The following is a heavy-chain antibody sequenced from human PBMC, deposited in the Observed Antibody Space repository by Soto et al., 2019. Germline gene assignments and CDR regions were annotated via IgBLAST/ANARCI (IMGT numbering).Heavy chain of an antibody. V-gene: IGHV4-34*01. D-gene: IGHD6-19*01. CDR3: ARGGSSEWQVAFVF. J-gene: IGHJ4*03. CDR2: VNHNGIN. Sequence: SETLSLTCDAYGGSFSGYFWHWIRQSPGKGLEWIGKVNHNGINNYNPSLKSRVTISLDRSKKQKSLKLTSVTAADMAVYYCARGGSSEWQVAFVFWDQGTMDAASS. CDR1: GGSFSGYF.